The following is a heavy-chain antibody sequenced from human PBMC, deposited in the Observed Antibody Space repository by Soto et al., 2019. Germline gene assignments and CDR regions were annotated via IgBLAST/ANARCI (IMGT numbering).Heavy chain of an antibody. Sequence: HPGGSLRLSCAASGFTFSSYAMSWVRQAPGKGLEWVSAISGSGGSTYYADSVKGRFTISRDKSKNTLYLQMNSLRAEDTAVYYCARGGAVAIGVSYLAYWGQGALVTVSS. CDR2: ISGSGGST. J-gene: IGHJ4*02. D-gene: IGHD2-8*01. CDR1: GFTFSSYA. CDR3: ARGGAVAIGVSYLAY. V-gene: IGHV3-23*01.